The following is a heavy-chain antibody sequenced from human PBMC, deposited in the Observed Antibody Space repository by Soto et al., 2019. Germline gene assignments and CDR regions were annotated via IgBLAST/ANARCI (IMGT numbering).Heavy chain of an antibody. CDR1: GGSISSSSYY. CDR2: IYYSGST. Sequence: SETLSLTCTVSGGSISSSSYYWGWIRQPPGKGLEWIGSIYYSGSTYYNPSLKSRVTISVDTSKNQFSLKLSSVTAADTAVYYCARDGGRGYSYNAFDIWGQGTMVTVSS. CDR3: ARDGGRGYSYNAFDI. V-gene: IGHV4-39*07. D-gene: IGHD5-18*01. J-gene: IGHJ3*02.